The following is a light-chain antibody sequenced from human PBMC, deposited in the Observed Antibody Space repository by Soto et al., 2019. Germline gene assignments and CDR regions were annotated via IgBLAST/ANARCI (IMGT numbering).Light chain of an antibody. V-gene: IGKV3-20*01. Sequence: EIVLTQSPATLSVSPGERATLSCSASQSVSSNLAWYQQKPGQAPRLLIYDASRRAKGSPETFSGSGSGTDFTLPINSLEPADFAAYYCQQLGRSYRFTFGPGTKVDIK. CDR1: QSVSSN. J-gene: IGKJ3*01. CDR3: QQLGRSYRFT. CDR2: DAS.